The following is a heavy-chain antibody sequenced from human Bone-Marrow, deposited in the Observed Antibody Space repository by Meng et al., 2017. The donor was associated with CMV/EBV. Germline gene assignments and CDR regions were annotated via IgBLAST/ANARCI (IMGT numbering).Heavy chain of an antibody. Sequence: YPFTSYDVNWVRQATGQGLEWMGWMNPNSGNTGYAQKFQGRVTMTRNTSISTAHMELSSLRSEDTAVYYCARDLSIAARHTHWYFDLWGRGTLVTVSS. D-gene: IGHD6-6*01. CDR3: ARDLSIAARHTHWYFDL. J-gene: IGHJ2*01. V-gene: IGHV1-8*01. CDR1: YPFTSYD. CDR2: MNPNSGNT.